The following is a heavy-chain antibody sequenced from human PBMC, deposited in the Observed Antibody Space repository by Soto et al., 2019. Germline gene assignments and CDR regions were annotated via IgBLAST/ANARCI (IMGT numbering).Heavy chain of an antibody. CDR3: ARILIIGTTRGSYFDY. CDR1: GYTYTIYA. CDR2: INAGNGNT. D-gene: IGHD1-20*01. J-gene: IGHJ4*02. Sequence: ASVKVSCTASGYTYTIYAMHWVRQAPGQRLEWMGWINAGNGNTKYSQNFQGRVTITRDTSASTAYMELSSLRSEDTAVYYCARILIIGTTRGSYFDYWGQGTLVTVSS. V-gene: IGHV1-3*01.